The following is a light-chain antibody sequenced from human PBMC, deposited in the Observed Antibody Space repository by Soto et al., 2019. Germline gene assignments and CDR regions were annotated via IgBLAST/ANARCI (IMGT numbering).Light chain of an antibody. J-gene: IGKJ4*01. V-gene: IGKV1-39*01. Sequence: DIQMTQSPSTLSASVGDRVTITCRASQSISGYLAWYQQKPGEAPKLLMYDASTLESGVPSRFSGSGSETDFTLTISSLQPEDFATYYCQLSYSTPRTFGGGTTVDIK. CDR1: QSISGY. CDR3: QLSYSTPRT. CDR2: DAS.